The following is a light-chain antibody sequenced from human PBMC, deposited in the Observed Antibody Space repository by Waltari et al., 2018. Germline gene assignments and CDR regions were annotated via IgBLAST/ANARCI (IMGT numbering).Light chain of an antibody. J-gene: IGLJ3*02. CDR1: NSDVGAYNL. CDR2: EAR. V-gene: IGLV2-23*01. Sequence: QSALTQPASVSGSPGQAINISCTGTNSDVGAYNLVSWYQQYPARAPRLMIYEARNRPSGVSNRFSASKSGNTASLTISGLQADDEADYYCCSYGGSYTWVFGGGTKVTVL. CDR3: CSYGGSYTWV.